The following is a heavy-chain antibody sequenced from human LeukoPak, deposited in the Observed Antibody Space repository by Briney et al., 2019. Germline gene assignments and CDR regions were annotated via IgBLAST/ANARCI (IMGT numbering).Heavy chain of an antibody. V-gene: IGHV4-59*08. CDR3: ARCLVMTAILSHWYCHL. CDR2: IYYSGST. D-gene: IGHD2-21*02. CDR1: AGSISSYY. Sequence: SETLSLTCTVSAGSISSYYWSWLRQPPGKGLEWIGYIYYSGSTNYNPSLKSRVTISVDTSKNQFSLKLSSVTAADTAVYYCARCLVMTAILSHWYCHLGGRGTLVTVSS. J-gene: IGHJ2*01.